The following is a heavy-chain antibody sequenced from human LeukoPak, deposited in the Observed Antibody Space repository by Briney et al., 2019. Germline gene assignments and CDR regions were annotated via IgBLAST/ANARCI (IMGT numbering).Heavy chain of an antibody. CDR3: ARNQPARRGYYYYYMDV. Sequence: GGSLRLSCAASGFTFSSDSMNWVRHAPGKGLEWVSYISSMSGTIYYAHSVKGRFTISRDKAKNSLYLQMNRLRAADTAVYYCARNQPARRGYYYYYMDVWGKGTTVTVSS. V-gene: IGHV3-48*01. J-gene: IGHJ6*03. CDR1: GFTFSSDS. CDR2: ISSMSGTI. D-gene: IGHD1-14*01.